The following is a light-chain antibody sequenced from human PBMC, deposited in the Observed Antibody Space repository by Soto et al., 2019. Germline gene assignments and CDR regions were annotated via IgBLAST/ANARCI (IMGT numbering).Light chain of an antibody. CDR2: EVS. CDR1: SSDVGGYNY. CDR3: SSYTITSIRPV. J-gene: IGLJ1*01. V-gene: IGLV2-14*01. Sequence: QSALTQPASVSGSPGQSITISCTGTSSDVGGYNYVSWYQQHPGKAPKLMIYEVSNRPSGVSNRFSGSKSGNTASLTISGLQAEDEADYYCSSYTITSIRPVFGTGTKLTVL.